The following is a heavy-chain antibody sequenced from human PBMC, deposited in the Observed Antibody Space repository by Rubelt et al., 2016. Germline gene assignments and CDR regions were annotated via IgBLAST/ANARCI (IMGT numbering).Heavy chain of an antibody. CDR1: GGTFSSYA. V-gene: IGHV1-2*02. CDR2: INPNSGGT. Sequence: QVQLVQSGAEVKKPGSSVKVSCKASGGTFSSYAISWVRQAPGQGLEWMGWINPNSGGTNYAQKFQGRVTMTRDTSIGTAYMELSRLRSEDTAVYYCARGPRITMIVGVSGMDVWGQGTTVTVSS. CDR3: ARGPRITMIVGVSGMDV. D-gene: IGHD3-22*01. J-gene: IGHJ6*02.